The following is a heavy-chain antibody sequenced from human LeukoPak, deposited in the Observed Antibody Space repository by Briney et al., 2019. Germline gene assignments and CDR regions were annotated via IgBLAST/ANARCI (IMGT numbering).Heavy chain of an antibody. CDR2: TYYRSKWYN. D-gene: IGHD3-22*01. J-gene: IGHJ3*02. Sequence: QSQTLSLTCAISGDSVSGNSAAWNWIRQSPSRGLEWLGRTYYRSKWYNDYAVSVKSRITINPDTSKNQFSLHLNSVTPEDTAVYYCARGRTDLGGYNDAFDIWGQGTMVTVSS. CDR3: ARGRTDLGGYNDAFDI. CDR1: GDSVSGNSAA. V-gene: IGHV6-1*01.